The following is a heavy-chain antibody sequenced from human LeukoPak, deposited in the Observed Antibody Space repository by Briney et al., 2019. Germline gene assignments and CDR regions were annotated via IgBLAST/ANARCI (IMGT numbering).Heavy chain of an antibody. J-gene: IGHJ4*02. D-gene: IGHD2-2*01. CDR2: ISGSGGST. CDR3: AKVLVVVPANDY. Sequence: GGSLRLSCAASGFTFSSYAMSWVRQAPGKGLEGVSAISGSGGSTYYADSVKGRFTISRDNSKNTLYLQMNSLRAEDTAVYYCAKVLVVVPANDYWGQGTLVTVSS. V-gene: IGHV3-23*01. CDR1: GFTFSSYA.